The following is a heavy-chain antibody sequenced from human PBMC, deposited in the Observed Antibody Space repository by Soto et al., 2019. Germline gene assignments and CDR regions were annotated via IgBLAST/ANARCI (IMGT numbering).Heavy chain of an antibody. CDR1: GGSFSGYY. J-gene: IGHJ5*02. D-gene: IGHD3-10*01. CDR2: INHSGST. V-gene: IGHV4-34*01. CDR3: ARDRNVLLWFGQVNWFDP. Sequence: PSETLSLTCAVYGGSFSGYYWSWIRQPPGKGLEWIGEINHSGSTNYNPSPKSRVTISVDTSKNQFSLKLSSVTAADTAVYYCARDRNVLLWFGQVNWFDPWGQGTLVTVSS.